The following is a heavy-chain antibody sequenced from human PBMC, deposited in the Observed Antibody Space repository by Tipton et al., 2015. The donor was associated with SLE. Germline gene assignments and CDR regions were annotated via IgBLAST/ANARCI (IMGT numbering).Heavy chain of an antibody. V-gene: IGHV4-4*08. D-gene: IGHD1-14*01. CDR3: ARSIYRMQLFDT. Sequence: TLSLTCSVSGGSISNYYWSWIRQPPGKGLEWIGRVYTAGTTNYNPSLKSRVTISLDKSKNQFSLKLTSVTAADTAVYFCARSIYRMQLFDTWGQGSLVTVSS. CDR2: VYTAGTT. J-gene: IGHJ4*02. CDR1: GGSISNYY.